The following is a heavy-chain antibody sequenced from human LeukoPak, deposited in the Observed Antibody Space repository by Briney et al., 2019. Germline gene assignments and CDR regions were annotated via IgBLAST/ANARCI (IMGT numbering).Heavy chain of an antibody. D-gene: IGHD3-10*01. V-gene: IGHV4-59*01. CDR2: IYYTGST. J-gene: IGHJ6*04. CDR1: GGSISSYY. CDR3: ARGHYGSGSYYMDV. Sequence: PLETLSLTCTVSGGSISSYYWSWIRLPPGKGLERIGYIYYTGSTNNNPSLNSRGTISVDTSKNQFSLKLSSVTAADTAVYYCARGHYGSGSYYMDVWGKGTTVTVSS.